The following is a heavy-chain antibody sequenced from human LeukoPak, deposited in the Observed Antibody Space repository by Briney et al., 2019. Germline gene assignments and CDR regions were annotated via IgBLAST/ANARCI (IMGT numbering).Heavy chain of an antibody. V-gene: IGHV5-51*01. J-gene: IGHJ4*02. CDR3: AVKRDYYDSSGYYDY. CDR1: GYSLTSYW. CDR2: IYPGDSDT. Sequence: GESLKISCKGSGYSLTSYWIGWVRQMPGKGLEWMGIIYPGDSDTRYSPSFQGQVTISADKSISTAYLQWSSLKASDTAMYYCAVKRDYYDSSGYYDYWGQGTLVTVSS. D-gene: IGHD3-22*01.